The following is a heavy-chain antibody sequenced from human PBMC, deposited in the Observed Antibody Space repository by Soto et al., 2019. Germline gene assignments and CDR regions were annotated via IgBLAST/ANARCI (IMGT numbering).Heavy chain of an antibody. CDR1: GYTFSDYG. J-gene: IGHJ4*02. Sequence: QVQLVQSGAEVKNPGASVKVSCKASGYTFSDYGISWVRQAPGQVLEWMGWINGYNGITDYAQNFQGRVTMATDTNTAYMELRSLRSDDTAVYYCARDGGGYTETGFHYWGQGTLVTVSS. CDR3: ARDGGGYTETGFHY. V-gene: IGHV1-18*04. D-gene: IGHD3-16*01. CDR2: INGYNGIT.